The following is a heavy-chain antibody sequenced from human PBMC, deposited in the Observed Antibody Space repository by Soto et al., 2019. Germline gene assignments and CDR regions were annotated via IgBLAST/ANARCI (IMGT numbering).Heavy chain of an antibody. Sequence: GGSLRLSCAASGFTFSSYGMHWVRQAPGKGLEWVAVIWYDGSNKYYADSVKGRFTISRDNSKNTLYLQMNSLRAEDTAVYYCARDRTNITPHDAFDIWGQGTMVTVSS. J-gene: IGHJ3*02. CDR3: ARDRTNITPHDAFDI. D-gene: IGHD3-10*01. V-gene: IGHV3-33*01. CDR2: IWYDGSNK. CDR1: GFTFSSYG.